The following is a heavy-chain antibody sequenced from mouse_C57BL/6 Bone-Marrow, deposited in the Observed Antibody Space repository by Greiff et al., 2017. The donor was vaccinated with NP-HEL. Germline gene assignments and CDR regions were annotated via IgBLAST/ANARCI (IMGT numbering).Heavy chain of an antibody. CDR1: GYSFTGYY. J-gene: IGHJ3*01. Sequence: EVQLQQSGPELVKPGASVKISCKASGYSFTGYYMNWVKQSPEKSLEWIGEINPSTGGTTYNQKFKAKATLTVDKSSSTAYMQLKSLTSEDSAVYYCARRPSSLAWFAYWGQGTLVTVSA. V-gene: IGHV1-42*01. CDR3: ARRPSSLAWFAY. CDR2: INPSTGGT.